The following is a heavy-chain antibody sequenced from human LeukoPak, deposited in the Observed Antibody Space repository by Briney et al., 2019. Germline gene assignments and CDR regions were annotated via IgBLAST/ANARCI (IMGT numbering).Heavy chain of an antibody. CDR3: AKDPHCTTTTCYRNNYFDY. D-gene: IGHD2-2*01. V-gene: IGHV3-23*01. Sequence: GGSLRLSCVGSTFTFSSYAMSWVRQAPGKGLEWVSAISGSGGSTYYADSVKGRFTISRDNSKNTLYLQMNSLRAEDTAVYYCAKDPHCTTTTCYRNNYFDYWGQGTLVTVSS. CDR2: ISGSGGST. J-gene: IGHJ4*02. CDR1: TFTFSSYA.